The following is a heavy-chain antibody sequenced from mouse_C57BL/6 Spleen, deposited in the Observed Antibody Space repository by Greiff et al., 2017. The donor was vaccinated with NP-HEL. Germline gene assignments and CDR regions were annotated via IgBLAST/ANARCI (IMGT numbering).Heavy chain of an antibody. CDR2: IYPGDGDT. V-gene: IGHV1-80*01. CDR3: ARDYYGSSYFDY. CDR1: GYAFSSYW. D-gene: IGHD1-1*01. J-gene: IGHJ2*01. Sequence: QVQLKESGAELVKPGASVKISCKASGYAFSSYWMNWVKQRPGKGLEWIGQIYPGDGDTNYNGKFKGKATLTADKSSSTAYMQHSSLTSEDSAVYFCARDYYGSSYFDYWGQGTTLTVSS.